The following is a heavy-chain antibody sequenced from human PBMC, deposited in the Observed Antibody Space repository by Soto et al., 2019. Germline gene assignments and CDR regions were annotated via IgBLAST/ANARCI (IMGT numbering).Heavy chain of an antibody. CDR1: GGTFSSYA. D-gene: IGHD5-12*01. CDR2: IIPILGTA. V-gene: IGHV1-69*12. CDR3: ARGSYESEYFQH. J-gene: IGHJ1*01. Sequence: QVQLVQSGAEVKKPGSSVKVSCKASGGTFSSYAISWVRQAPGQGLEWMGGIIPILGTANYAQKFQGRVXIXAXXATSTADGELSSLRSEDAAVYYCARGSYESEYFQHCGRGTLVTVSS.